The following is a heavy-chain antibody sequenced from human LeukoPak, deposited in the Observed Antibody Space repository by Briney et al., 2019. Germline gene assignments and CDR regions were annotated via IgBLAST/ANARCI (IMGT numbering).Heavy chain of an antibody. CDR2: IYYSGST. J-gene: IGHJ6*03. CDR3: ARVGGYGLYYYYYMDV. V-gene: IGHV4-59*01. Sequence: SETLSLTCTVSGGSISSYYWRWIRQPPGKGLEWIGYIYYSGSTNYNPSLTSRVTISVDTSKNQFSLKLSSVTAADTAVYYCARVGGYGLYYYYYMDVWGKGTTVTVSS. D-gene: IGHD5-12*01. CDR1: GGSISSYY.